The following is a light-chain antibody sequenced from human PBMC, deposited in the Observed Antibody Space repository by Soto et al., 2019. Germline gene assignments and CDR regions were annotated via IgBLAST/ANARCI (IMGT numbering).Light chain of an antibody. Sequence: QSVLTQPASVSGSPGQSISISCTGATSDIGNYNYFSWYQQHPGKAPKLIIYQVSNRPSGVSGRFSGSKSGNTASLTISGLQADDEAAYYCSTYTGSNTPYVFGTGTKVTVL. CDR1: TSDIGNYNY. V-gene: IGLV2-14*01. J-gene: IGLJ1*01. CDR3: STYTGSNTPYV. CDR2: QVS.